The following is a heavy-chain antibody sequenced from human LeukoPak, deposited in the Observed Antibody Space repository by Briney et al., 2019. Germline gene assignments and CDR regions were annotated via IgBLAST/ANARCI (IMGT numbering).Heavy chain of an antibody. V-gene: IGHV3-23*01. D-gene: IGHD6-19*01. CDR2: ISGSGGNT. Sequence: AGSLRLSCAASGFTFSSYAMTWVRQAPGKGLEWVSGISGSGGNTYYTDSVRGRLSISRDNSKNTLYLQVNSLRAEDTAVYYCAKGRTEGGTLALDYWGQGTLVTVSS. CDR1: GFTFSSYA. J-gene: IGHJ4*02. CDR3: AKGRTEGGTLALDY.